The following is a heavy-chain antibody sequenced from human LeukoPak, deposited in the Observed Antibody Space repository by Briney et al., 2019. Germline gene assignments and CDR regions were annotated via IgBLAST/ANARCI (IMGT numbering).Heavy chain of an antibody. CDR2: INPNSGGT. J-gene: IGHJ5*02. CDR3: ARVGMILRDDNWFDP. CDR1: GYSFTAYY. V-gene: IGHV1-2*02. D-gene: IGHD3-10*01. Sequence: ASVKVSCKASGYSFTAYYMHWVRQAPGQGLEWMGWINPNSGGTNYAQKFQGRVTMTGDTSISTAYMELSRLRSDDTAVYYCARVGMILRDDNWFDPWGQGTRVPVSS.